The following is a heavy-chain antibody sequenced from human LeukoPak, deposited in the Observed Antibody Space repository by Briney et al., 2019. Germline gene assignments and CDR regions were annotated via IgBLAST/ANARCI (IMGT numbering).Heavy chain of an antibody. J-gene: IGHJ4*02. CDR1: GFTFSSYT. D-gene: IGHD2-15*01. CDR2: ISSGSGYI. Sequence: PGGSLRLSCAASGFTFSSYTMNWVRQAPGKGLEWVSSISSGSGYIYYADSVQGRFTISRDNSKNSLYLQMNSLRTEDTALYYCAIRGGSTVDYWGQGTLVTVSS. V-gene: IGHV3-21*04. CDR3: AIRGGSTVDY.